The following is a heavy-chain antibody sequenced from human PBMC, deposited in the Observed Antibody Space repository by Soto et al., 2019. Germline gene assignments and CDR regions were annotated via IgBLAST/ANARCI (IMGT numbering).Heavy chain of an antibody. Sequence: LSLTCTVSGGSISSYYWSWIRQPAGKGLEWIGRIYTSGSTNYNPSLKSRVTMSVDTSKNQFSLKLSSVTAADTAVYYCARDYDFWSGSHSFLFDPWGQGTLVTVSS. CDR2: IYTSGST. V-gene: IGHV4-4*07. D-gene: IGHD3-3*01. CDR3: ARDYDFWSGSHSFLFDP. CDR1: GGSISSYY. J-gene: IGHJ5*02.